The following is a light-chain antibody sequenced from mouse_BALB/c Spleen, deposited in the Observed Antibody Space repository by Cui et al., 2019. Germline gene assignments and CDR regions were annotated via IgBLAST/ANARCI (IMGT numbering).Light chain of an antibody. J-gene: IGKJ4*01. CDR1: QDINSY. Sequence: DIKMTQPPSSMYASLGERVTITCKASQDINSYLSWFQKKPGKSPKTLIYRANRLVDGVPSRFSGSGSGQDYSLTISSLEYEDMGIYYCLQYDEFPFTFGSGTKLEIK. CDR3: LQYDEFPFT. V-gene: IGKV14-111*01. CDR2: RAN.